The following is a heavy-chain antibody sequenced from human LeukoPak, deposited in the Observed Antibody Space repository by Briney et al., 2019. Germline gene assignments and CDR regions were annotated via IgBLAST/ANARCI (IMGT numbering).Heavy chain of an antibody. V-gene: IGHV1-69*05. CDR3: AVRNYYGSGSYYNRLYNWFDH. CDR1: GGTFSSYA. J-gene: IGHJ5*02. CDR2: IIPIFGTA. D-gene: IGHD3-10*01. Sequence: SVKVSCKASGGTFSSYAISWVRQAPGQGLEWMGGIIPIFGTANYAQKFQGRVTITTDESTSTAYMEPSSLRSEDTAVYYCAVRNYYGSGSYYNRLYNWFDHWGQGTLVTVSS.